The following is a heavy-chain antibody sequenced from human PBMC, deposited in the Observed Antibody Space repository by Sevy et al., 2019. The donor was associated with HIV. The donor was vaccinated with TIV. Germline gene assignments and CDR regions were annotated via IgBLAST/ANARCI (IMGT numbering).Heavy chain of an antibody. CDR1: GFTFSDYY. D-gene: IGHD3-22*01. V-gene: IGHV3-11*01. J-gene: IGHJ3*02. CDR2: ISSSGSTI. CDR3: ARGYYDSSGYLDAFDI. Sequence: GGSLRLSCAASGFTFSDYYMSWIRQAPGKGLEWVSYISSSGSTIYYADSVKGRFTISRDNAKKSLSLQMNSLRAEDTAVYYCARGYYDSSGYLDAFDIWGQGIMVTVSS.